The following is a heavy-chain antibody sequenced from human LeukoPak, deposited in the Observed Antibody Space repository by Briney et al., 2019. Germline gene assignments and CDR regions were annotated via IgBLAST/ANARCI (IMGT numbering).Heavy chain of an antibody. CDR1: GLTFNTYA. J-gene: IGHJ4*02. D-gene: IGHD3-10*01. V-gene: IGHV3-23*01. CDR2: ISGSGGST. CDR3: AKDPDYYGSFGSIDY. Sequence: GGSLRLSCAASGLTFNTYAMSWVRQAPGKGLQWVSAISGSGGSTYYADSVKGRFTISRDNSKNTLYLQMNSLRAEDTAVYYCAKDPDYYGSFGSIDYWGQGTLVTVSS.